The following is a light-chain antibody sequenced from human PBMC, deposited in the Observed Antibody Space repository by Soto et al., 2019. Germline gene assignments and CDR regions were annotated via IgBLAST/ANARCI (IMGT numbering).Light chain of an antibody. CDR3: QQRSNWPAVT. V-gene: IGKV3-11*01. Sequence: EIVLTQSPATLSLSPGERATLSCRASQSVSSYLAWYQQKPGQAPRLLIYDASNRATRIPARFSGSGSGTDFTLTISSLEPEDFAVYYCQQRSNWPAVTFGGGTKVEIK. CDR2: DAS. CDR1: QSVSSY. J-gene: IGKJ4*01.